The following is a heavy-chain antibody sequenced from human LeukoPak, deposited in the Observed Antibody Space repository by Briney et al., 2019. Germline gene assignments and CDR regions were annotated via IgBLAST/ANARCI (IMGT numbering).Heavy chain of an antibody. CDR3: AKRDSSGSYPYYFDY. Sequence: PGGSLRLSCAASGFTFSTHAMSWVRLAPGKGLEWVSAIGGSDGSTYYADSVKGRFTISRDNSKDTLYLQMNGLRVEDTATYYCAKRDSSGSYPYYFDYWGQGTLVSVSS. CDR1: GFTFSTHA. J-gene: IGHJ4*02. CDR2: IGGSDGST. D-gene: IGHD3-22*01. V-gene: IGHV3-23*01.